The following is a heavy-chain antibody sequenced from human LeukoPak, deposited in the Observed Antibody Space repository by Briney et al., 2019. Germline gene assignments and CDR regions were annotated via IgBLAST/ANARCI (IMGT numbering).Heavy chain of an antibody. D-gene: IGHD6-13*01. CDR1: GYTFTGYC. J-gene: IGHJ4*02. V-gene: IGHV1-2*02. CDR3: AREDLAAAGYDY. CDR2: INPNSGGT. Sequence: ASVKVSCKASGYTFTGYCMHWVRQAPGQGLEWMGWINPNSGGTNYAQKFQGRVTMTRDTSISTAYMELSRLRSDDTAVYYSAREDLAAAGYDYWGQGTLVTVSS.